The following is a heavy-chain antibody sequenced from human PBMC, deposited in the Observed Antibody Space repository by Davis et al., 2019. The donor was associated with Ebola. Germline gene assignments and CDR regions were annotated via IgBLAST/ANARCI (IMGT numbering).Heavy chain of an antibody. CDR3: AALGYCSSTTCPDFDF. V-gene: IGHV3-23*01. D-gene: IGHD2-2*01. CDR2: ITHSGDST. J-gene: IGHJ4*02. Sequence: PGGSLRLSCAHSGFTFSSYAMSWVRQVPGKGLEWVSTITHSGDSTYYADSVKGRFTISRDNSKNTLYLQMNSLRAEDTAVYYCAALGYCSSTTCPDFDFWGQGTLVTVSS. CDR1: GFTFSSYA.